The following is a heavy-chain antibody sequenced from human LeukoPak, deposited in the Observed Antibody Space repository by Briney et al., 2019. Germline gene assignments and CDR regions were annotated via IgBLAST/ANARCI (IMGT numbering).Heavy chain of an antibody. Sequence: SETLSLTCTVSGGSISSYYWSWIRQPPGKGLEWIGYIYYSGSTNYNPSLKSRVTISVDTSKNQFSLKLSSVTAADTAVYYCPYCSSTSLTADAFDIWGQGTMVTVSS. V-gene: IGHV4-59*01. CDR1: GGSISSYY. D-gene: IGHD2-2*01. CDR2: IYYSGST. J-gene: IGHJ3*02. CDR3: PYCSSTSLTADAFDI.